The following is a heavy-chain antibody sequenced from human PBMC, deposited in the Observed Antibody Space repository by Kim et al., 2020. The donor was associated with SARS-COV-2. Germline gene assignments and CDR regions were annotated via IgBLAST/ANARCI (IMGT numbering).Heavy chain of an antibody. J-gene: IGHJ4*02. V-gene: IGHV3-21*01. D-gene: IGHD3-16*01. CDR2: ISSSSSYI. CDR3: ARELRLAFEFDY. CDR1: GFTFSSYS. Sequence: GGSLRLSCAASGFTFSSYSMNWVRQAPGKGLEWVSSISSSSSYIYYADSVKGRFTISRDNAKNSLYLQMNSLRAEDTAVYYCARELRLAFEFDYWGQGTLVTVSS.